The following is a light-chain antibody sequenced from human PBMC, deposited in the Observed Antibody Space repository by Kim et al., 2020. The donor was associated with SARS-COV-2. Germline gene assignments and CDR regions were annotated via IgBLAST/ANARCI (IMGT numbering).Light chain of an antibody. V-gene: IGLV2-14*03. J-gene: IGLJ2*01. CDR3: SSYASSSVV. Sequence: PGQSITISCTGTSSDVGAYNYVSWYQQHPGKAPKLMIYDVNNRPSGVSNRFSGSKSDNTASLTISGLQAEDEADYYCSSYASSSVVFGGGTQLTVL. CDR2: DVN. CDR1: SSDVGAYNY.